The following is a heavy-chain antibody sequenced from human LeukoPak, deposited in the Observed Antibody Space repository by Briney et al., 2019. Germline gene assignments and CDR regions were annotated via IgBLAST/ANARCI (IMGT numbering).Heavy chain of an antibody. CDR2: VKGKADGGTT. V-gene: IGHV3-15*01. J-gene: IGHJ4*02. CDR3: TTHILTGDFGY. D-gene: IGHD7-27*01. CDR1: GFTFTNAW. Sequence: PGGSLRLSCAASGFTFTNAWMSWVRQAPGKGLEWVGRVKGKADGGTTGYAAPVKGRFTISRDDSSNTMYLQMSSLKTEDTAMYYCTTHILTGDFGYWGQGTLVTVSS.